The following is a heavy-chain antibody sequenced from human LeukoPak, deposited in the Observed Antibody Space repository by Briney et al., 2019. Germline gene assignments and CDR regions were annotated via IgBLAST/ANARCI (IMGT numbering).Heavy chain of an antibody. J-gene: IGHJ6*02. CDR2: IVVGSGNT. Sequence: SVKVSCKASGFTFTSSAMQWVRQARGQRLEWIGWIVVGSGNTNYAQKFQERVTITRDMSTSTAYMELSSLRSEDTAVYYCAAEGYCSSTSCSPYYYYGMDVWGQGTTVTVSS. CDR3: AAEGYCSSTSCSPYYYYGMDV. D-gene: IGHD2-2*01. V-gene: IGHV1-58*02. CDR1: GFTFTSSA.